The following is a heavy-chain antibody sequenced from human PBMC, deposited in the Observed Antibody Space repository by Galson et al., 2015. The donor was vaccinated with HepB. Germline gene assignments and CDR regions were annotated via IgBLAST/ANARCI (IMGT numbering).Heavy chain of an antibody. Sequence: SLRLSCAASGFTVSSNYMSWVRQAPGKGLEWVSVIYSGGSTYYADSVKGRFTISRDNSKNTLYLQMNSLRAEDTAVYYCARGYCQGYDGRPGDYGMDVWGQGTTVTVSS. D-gene: IGHD5-12*01. J-gene: IGHJ6*02. CDR1: GFTVSSNY. V-gene: IGHV3-66*02. CDR3: ARGYCQGYDGRPGDYGMDV. CDR2: IYSGGST.